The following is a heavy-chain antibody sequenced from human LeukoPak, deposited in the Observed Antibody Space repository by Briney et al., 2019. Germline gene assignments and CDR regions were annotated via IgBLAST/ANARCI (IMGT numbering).Heavy chain of an antibody. V-gene: IGHV4-59*08. CDR3: ARHIGGGIEDMDV. D-gene: IGHD3-16*02. CDR2: IYVTGT. CDR1: GGFIGTYY. Sequence: SETLSLTCPVSGGFIGTYYWSWIRQSPGKGLEWIGYIYVTGTRYNPYLQSRVTISVDRSRNQFFLKMSSVTAADTAVYYCARHIGGGIEDMDVWGKGTKVIVSS. J-gene: IGHJ6*03.